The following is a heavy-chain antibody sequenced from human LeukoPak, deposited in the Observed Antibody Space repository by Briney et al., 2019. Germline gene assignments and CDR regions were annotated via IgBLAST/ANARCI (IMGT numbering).Heavy chain of an antibody. CDR1: GYTFTSYG. Sequence: GASVKVSCKASGYTFTSYGISWVRQAPGQGLEWMGWISAYNGNTNYAQKLQGRVTMTTDTSTSTAYMELRSLRSDDTAVYYCARDRVPFYSSGWYRYYYGMDVWGQGTTVTVSS. CDR3: ARDRVPFYSSGWYRYYYGMDV. CDR2: ISAYNGNT. V-gene: IGHV1-18*01. J-gene: IGHJ6*02. D-gene: IGHD6-19*01.